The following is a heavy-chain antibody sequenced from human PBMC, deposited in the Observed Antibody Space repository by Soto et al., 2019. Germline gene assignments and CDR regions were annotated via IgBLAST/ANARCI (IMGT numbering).Heavy chain of an antibody. CDR3: VRTSLVVAAATREDY. CDR2: INSDGSST. D-gene: IGHD2-15*01. J-gene: IGHJ4*02. CDR1: GFTFSSYW. Sequence: EVQLVESGGGLVQPGGSLRLSCAASGFTFSSYWMHWVRQAPGKGLVWVSRINSDGSSTSYADPVKGRFTISRDNAKNTLYLQRNSLRAADTAVYYCVRTSLVVAAATREDYWGQGTLVSVSA. V-gene: IGHV3-74*01.